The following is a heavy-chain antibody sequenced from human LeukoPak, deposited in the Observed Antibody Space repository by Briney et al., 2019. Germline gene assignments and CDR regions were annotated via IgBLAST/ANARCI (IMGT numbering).Heavy chain of an antibody. Sequence: SETLSLTCTVSGGSISSYYWSWIRQPPGKGLEWIGEINHSGSTNYNPSLKSRVTISVDTSKNQFSLKLSSVTAADTAVYYCARYWNDGNYFDYWGQGTLVTVSS. D-gene: IGHD1-1*01. CDR1: GGSISSYY. V-gene: IGHV4-34*01. CDR3: ARYWNDGNYFDY. J-gene: IGHJ4*02. CDR2: INHSGST.